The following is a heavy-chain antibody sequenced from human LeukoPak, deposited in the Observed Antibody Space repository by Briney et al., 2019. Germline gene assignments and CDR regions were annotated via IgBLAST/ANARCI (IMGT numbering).Heavy chain of an antibody. CDR1: GYIFTGYY. J-gene: IGHJ4*02. Sequence: PWASVKVSCQASGYIFTGYYMHWVRQAPGQGLEWMGWINPNSGGTNYAQKFQGRVTMTRDTSISTAYMELSRLRSDDTAVYYCARGVYYYDSSGEVWDYWGQGTLVTVSS. CDR3: ARGVYYYDSSGEVWDY. D-gene: IGHD3-22*01. V-gene: IGHV1-2*02. CDR2: INPNSGGT.